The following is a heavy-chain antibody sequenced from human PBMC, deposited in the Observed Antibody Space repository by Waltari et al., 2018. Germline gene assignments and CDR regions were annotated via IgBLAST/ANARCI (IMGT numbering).Heavy chain of an antibody. CDR2: IYTSGST. CDR3: AREGGFSYRSEH. D-gene: IGHD3-10*01. J-gene: IGHJ4*02. V-gene: IGHV4-61*02. CDR1: GGSISSGSFY. Sequence: QVQLHESGPGLVKPSQTLSLTCTVSGGSISSGSFYWNWIRQPAGKGLEWIGCIYTSGSTNYNPSLKSRVTISADTSKNQFSLKLTSVTAADTAVYYCAREGGFSYRSEHWGQGALVTVAS.